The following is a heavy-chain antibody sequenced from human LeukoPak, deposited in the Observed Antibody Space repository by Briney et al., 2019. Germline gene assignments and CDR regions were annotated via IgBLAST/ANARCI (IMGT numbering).Heavy chain of an antibody. Sequence: GGSLRLSCAVSGFTFSNYGMYWVRQAPGKGLEWVAVISYDGSEKYYADSVKGRFAISRDNSNNTLSVQMNSLRPEDTAVYYCARAPEGLRILSADYWGQGVLVTVSS. D-gene: IGHD2/OR15-2a*01. J-gene: IGHJ4*02. V-gene: IGHV3-30*03. CDR3: ARAPEGLRILSADY. CDR1: GFTFSNYG. CDR2: ISYDGSEK.